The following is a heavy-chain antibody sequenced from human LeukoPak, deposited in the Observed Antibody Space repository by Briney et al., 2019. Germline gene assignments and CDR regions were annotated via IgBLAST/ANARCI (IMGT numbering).Heavy chain of an antibody. CDR1: GFTFSSYS. Sequence: GGSLRLSCAASGFTFSSYSMNWVRQAPGKGLEWVSSISSSSSYIYYADSVKGRFTISRDNAKNSLYLQMNSLRAEDKAVYYCAREDIVVVPAANDYWGQGTLVTVSS. V-gene: IGHV3-21*01. D-gene: IGHD2-2*01. J-gene: IGHJ4*02. CDR2: ISSSSSYI. CDR3: AREDIVVVPAANDY.